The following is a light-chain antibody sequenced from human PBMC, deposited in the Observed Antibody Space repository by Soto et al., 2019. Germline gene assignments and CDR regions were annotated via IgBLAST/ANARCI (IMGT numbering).Light chain of an antibody. V-gene: IGKV3-15*01. CDR1: QSVRSN. J-gene: IGKJ2*01. CDR3: QQYNNWPYT. CDR2: DAS. Sequence: EIVMTQSPATLSVSPGERAALSCRASQSVRSNFAWYQQKPGQAPRLLVYDASTRATGIPARFSGSGSGTEFTLTISSLQSEDLAVYYCQQYNNWPYTFGQGTKLEIK.